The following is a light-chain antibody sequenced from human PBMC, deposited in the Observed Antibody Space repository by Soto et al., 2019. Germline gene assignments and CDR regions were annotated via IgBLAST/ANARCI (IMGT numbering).Light chain of an antibody. Sequence: EIVMTQSPATLSVSPGERATLSFRASQSVSGNLAWYQQKPGQAPRLLIYGASTRATGIPARFSGSGSGTEFTLTISSLQSEDFAVYYCQQCNNWPRTFGQGTKVEIK. V-gene: IGKV3-15*01. CDR3: QQCNNWPRT. CDR2: GAS. CDR1: QSVSGN. J-gene: IGKJ1*01.